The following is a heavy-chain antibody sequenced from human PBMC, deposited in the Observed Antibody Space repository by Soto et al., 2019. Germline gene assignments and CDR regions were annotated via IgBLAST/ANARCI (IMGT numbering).Heavy chain of an antibody. CDR1: GFNFDDHA. CDR2: ISWNSITI. Sequence: EVQLVASGGGLAQPGWSRRLSCAASGFNFDDHAMHWVRQTPGKGLEWVSGISWNSITINYADSTKGRFTISRDNAKRNLYLQMNKLRPAATAMYFCVRSSGSQPRAVWFDPWGQGTLVNVS. J-gene: IGHJ5*02. CDR3: VRSSGSQPRAVWFDP. V-gene: IGHV3-9*01. D-gene: IGHD1-26*01.